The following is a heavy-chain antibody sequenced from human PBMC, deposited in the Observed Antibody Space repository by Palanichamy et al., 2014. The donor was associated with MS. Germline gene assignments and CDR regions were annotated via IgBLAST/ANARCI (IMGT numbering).Heavy chain of an antibody. CDR3: VRGDSSWSPFDY. Sequence: GRFTISRDNGKNSLYLQMNSLGAEDTAVYYCVRGDSSWSPFDYWGQGTLVTVSS. V-gene: IGHV3-11*06. J-gene: IGHJ4*02. D-gene: IGHD6-13*01.